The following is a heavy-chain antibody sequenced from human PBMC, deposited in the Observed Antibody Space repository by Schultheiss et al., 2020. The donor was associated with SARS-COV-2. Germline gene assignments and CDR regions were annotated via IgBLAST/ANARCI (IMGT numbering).Heavy chain of an antibody. CDR2: ITSSGSTI. CDR3: ARELYTSSALGY. CDR1: GFTFSSYW. D-gene: IGHD6-6*01. V-gene: IGHV3-48*04. Sequence: GESLKISCAASGFTFSSYWMHWVRQAPGKGLQWVSYITSSGSTINYADSVKGRFTISRDNAKNSLYLQMNSLRADDTAVYYCARELYTSSALGYWGQGTLVTVSS. J-gene: IGHJ4*02.